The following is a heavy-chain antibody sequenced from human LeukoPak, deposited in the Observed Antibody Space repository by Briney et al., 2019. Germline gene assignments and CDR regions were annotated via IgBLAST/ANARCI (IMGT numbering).Heavy chain of an antibody. J-gene: IGHJ4*02. CDR1: GGSFSGYY. Sequence: PSETLSLTCAVYGGSFSGYYWSWIRQPPGKGLEWIGEINHSGSTNYNPSLKSRVTISVDTSKNQFSLKLSSVTAADTAVYYCASLGIAAARIDYWGQGTLVTVSS. V-gene: IGHV4-34*01. D-gene: IGHD6-13*01. CDR3: ASLGIAAARIDY. CDR2: INHSGST.